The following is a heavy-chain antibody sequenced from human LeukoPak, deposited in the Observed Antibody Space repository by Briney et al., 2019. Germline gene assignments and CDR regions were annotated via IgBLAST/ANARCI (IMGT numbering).Heavy chain of an antibody. CDR3: ARLTPQYCSSTSCFARFDY. J-gene: IGHJ4*02. D-gene: IGHD2-2*01. Sequence: SSETLSLTCAVYGGSFSGYYWSWIRQPPGKGLEWIGEINHSGSTNYNPSLKSRVTISVDTSKNQFSLKLSSVTAADTAVYYCARLTPQYCSSTSCFARFDYWGQGTLVTVSS. V-gene: IGHV4-34*01. CDR2: INHSGST. CDR1: GGSFSGYY.